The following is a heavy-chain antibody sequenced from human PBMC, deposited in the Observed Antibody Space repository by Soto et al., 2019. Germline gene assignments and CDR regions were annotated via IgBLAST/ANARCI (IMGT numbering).Heavy chain of an antibody. Sequence: EVQLLESGGGLVQPGGSLRLSCAASGFTFSSYAMRWVRQAPVKGLEWVSAISGSGGSTYYAASVKGRFTISRDNSKNTLYLQMNSLRAEDTAVYYFATRGSGSYYDYWGQGTLVTVSS. D-gene: IGHD1-26*01. J-gene: IGHJ4*02. CDR2: ISGSGGST. CDR3: ATRGSGSYYDY. CDR1: GFTFSSYA. V-gene: IGHV3-23*01.